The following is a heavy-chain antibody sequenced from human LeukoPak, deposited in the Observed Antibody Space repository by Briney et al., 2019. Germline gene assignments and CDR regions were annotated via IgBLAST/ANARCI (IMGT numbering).Heavy chain of an antibody. CDR1: GGSISSYY. J-gene: IGHJ5*02. CDR3: ARYELQYGSGSYFYNWFDP. D-gene: IGHD3-10*01. V-gene: IGHV4-59*01. Sequence: SETLSLTCTVSGGSISSYYWSWIRQPPGKGLEWIGCIYYGGSTNYNPSLKSRVTISVDTSKNQFSLKLSSVTAADTAVYYCARYELQYGSGSYFYNWFDPWGQGTLVTVSS. CDR2: IYYGGST.